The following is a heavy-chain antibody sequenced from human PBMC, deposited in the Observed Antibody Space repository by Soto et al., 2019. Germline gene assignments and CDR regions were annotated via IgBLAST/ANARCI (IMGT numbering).Heavy chain of an antibody. CDR1: GGTFSSYA. CDR2: IIPIFGTA. CDR3: ARSNYDSSGYYYVGTYYFDY. D-gene: IGHD3-22*01. J-gene: IGHJ4*02. Sequence: SVKGSCKASGGTFSSYAISWVRQAPGQGLEWMGGIIPIFGTANYAQKFQGRVTITADESTSTAYMELSSLRSEDTAVYYCARSNYDSSGYYYVGTYYFDYWGQGTLVTVSS. V-gene: IGHV1-69*13.